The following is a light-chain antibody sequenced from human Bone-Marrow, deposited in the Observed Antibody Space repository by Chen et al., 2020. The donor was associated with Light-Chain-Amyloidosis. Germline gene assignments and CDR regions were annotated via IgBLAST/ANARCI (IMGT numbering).Light chain of an antibody. Sequence: EIVLTQSPGTLSLSPGERATLSCRASQSASSTYLAWYQQKPGQAPRLLIYGASSRAIGIPDSFSGGGSGRDVTLTSSRLEPEDFAVYYCQHDGPSIPWTVGHGSEVESK. V-gene: IGKV3-20*01. CDR2: GAS. J-gene: IGKJ1*01. CDR1: QSASSTY. CDR3: QHDGPSIPWT.